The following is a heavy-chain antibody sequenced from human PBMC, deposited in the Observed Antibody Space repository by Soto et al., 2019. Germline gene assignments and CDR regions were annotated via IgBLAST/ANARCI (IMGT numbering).Heavy chain of an antibody. D-gene: IGHD5-18*01. V-gene: IGHV5-10-1*01. CDR3: GRVRVDKAEGGFDP. J-gene: IGHJ5*02. CDR1: GYSFSSFW. CDR2: IDPSDSYA. Sequence: GESRKISCKVSGYSFSSFWITWVRQMPGKGLEWMGRIDPSDSYANYSPSFQGHVTSSADKSINTAYLQWSSLKASDTAMYYCGRVRVDKAEGGFDPWGQGTLVTVSS.